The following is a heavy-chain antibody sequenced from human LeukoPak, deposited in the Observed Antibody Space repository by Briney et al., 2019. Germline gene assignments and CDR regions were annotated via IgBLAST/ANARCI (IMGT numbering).Heavy chain of an antibody. V-gene: IGHV1-69*05. CDR1: GGTFSSYA. CDR3: ARGVEQWLAVDY. CDR2: IIPIFGTA. Sequence: ASVKVSCKASGGTFSSYAISWVRQAPGQGLEWMGGIIPIFGTANYAQKFQGRVTITTDESTSTAYMEVSSLRSEDTAVYYCARGVEQWLAVDYWGQGTLVTVSS. D-gene: IGHD6-19*01. J-gene: IGHJ4*02.